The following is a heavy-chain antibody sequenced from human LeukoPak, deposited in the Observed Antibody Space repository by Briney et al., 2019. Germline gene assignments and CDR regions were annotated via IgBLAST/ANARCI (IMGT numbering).Heavy chain of an antibody. CDR1: GFTFTSYY. Sequence: GGSLRLSCAASGFTFTSYYMHWVRQAPGKGLVWVSTISDSGDNTHYADSLKGRFTISRDNSKNTLYLQMNSPRVEDTAVYYCAKDTGGDPFFEYWGQGTLVTVSS. CDR2: ISDSGDNT. D-gene: IGHD2-8*02. J-gene: IGHJ4*02. V-gene: IGHV3-23*01. CDR3: AKDTGGDPFFEY.